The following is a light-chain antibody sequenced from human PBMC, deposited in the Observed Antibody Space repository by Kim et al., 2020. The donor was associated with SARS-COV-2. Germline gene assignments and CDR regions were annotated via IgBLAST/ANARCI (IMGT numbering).Light chain of an antibody. CDR2: RAS. CDR3: LQHSTYPPT. V-gene: IGKV1-17*03. J-gene: IGKJ2*01. CDR1: HGISTY. Sequence: SASVGDRVTIPCRASHGISTYLAWFQQKPGTVPKRLIYRASSLQSGVPSRFSGSGSGTEFTLTISSLQPEDFATYYCLQHSTYPPTFGQGTKLEI.